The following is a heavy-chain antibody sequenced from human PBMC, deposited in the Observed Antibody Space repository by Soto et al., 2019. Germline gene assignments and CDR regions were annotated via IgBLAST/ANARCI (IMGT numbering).Heavy chain of an antibody. V-gene: IGHV3-7*04. D-gene: IGHD6-13*01. CDR3: ARDQGSSWYVNYYYYGMDV. CDR2: IKQDGSEK. Sequence: GGSLRLSCAASGFTFSSYWMSWVRQAPGKGLEWVANIKQDGSEKYYVDSVKGRFTISRDNAKNSLYLQMNSLRAEDTAVYYCARDQGSSWYVNYYYYGMDVWGQGTTVTVSS. J-gene: IGHJ6*02. CDR1: GFTFSSYW.